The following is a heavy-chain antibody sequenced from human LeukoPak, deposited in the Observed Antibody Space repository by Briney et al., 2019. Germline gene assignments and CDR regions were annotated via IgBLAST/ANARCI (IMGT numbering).Heavy chain of an antibody. D-gene: IGHD2-21*02. CDR3: ARGPSNIVVVTAISY. J-gene: IGHJ4*02. CDR2: IYYSGDT. CDR1: GGSISTSSYY. Sequence: PSETLSLTCTVSGGSISTSSYYWGWIRQPPGKGLEWIGTIYYSGDTYYTPSLRSRVTISVDASKNQFSLKLSSVTAADTAVYYCARGPSNIVVVTAISYWGQGTLVTVSS. V-gene: IGHV4-39*07.